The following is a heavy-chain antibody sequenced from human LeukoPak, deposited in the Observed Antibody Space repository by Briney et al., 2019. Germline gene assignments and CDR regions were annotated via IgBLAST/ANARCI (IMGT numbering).Heavy chain of an antibody. Sequence: SETLSLTCALYVGSFSVYYSSGIPHPPGGGVECIGEINHSGSTNYNPSLKSRVTISVNTSKNQFSLKLSSVTAADTAVYYCARSSEYSYGYRRSWFDYWGQGTLVTVSS. CDR1: VGSFSVYY. CDR3: ARSSEYSYGYRRSWFDY. J-gene: IGHJ4*02. D-gene: IGHD5-18*01. V-gene: IGHV4-34*01. CDR2: INHSGST.